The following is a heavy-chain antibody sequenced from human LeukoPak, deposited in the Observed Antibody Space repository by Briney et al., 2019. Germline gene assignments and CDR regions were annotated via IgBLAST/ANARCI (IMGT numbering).Heavy chain of an antibody. J-gene: IGHJ5*02. CDR2: IYYSGST. CDR1: GGSISSSSYY. CDR3: AKPSLYGSGSYYNVRYWFDP. Sequence: SETLSLTCTVSGGSISSSSYYWGWIRQPPGKGLEWIGSIYYSGSTYYNPSLKSRVTISVDTSKNQFSLKLSSVTAADTAVYYCAKPSLYGSGSYYNVRYWFDPWGQGTLVTVSS. D-gene: IGHD3-10*01. V-gene: IGHV4-39*01.